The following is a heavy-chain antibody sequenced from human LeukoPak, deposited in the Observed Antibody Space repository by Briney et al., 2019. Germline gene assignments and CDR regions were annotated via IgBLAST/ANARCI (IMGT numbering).Heavy chain of an antibody. J-gene: IGHJ3*02. Sequence: GGSLRLSCAASGFTFSSYAMSWVRQAPGNGLEWVSAITGSGGSTYYADSVKGRFTISRDNSKNTLYLQMNSLRAEDTAVYYCAKIYYYYDSSASVHDAFDIWGQGTMVTVSS. CDR1: GFTFSSYA. V-gene: IGHV3-23*01. CDR3: AKIYYYYDSSASVHDAFDI. CDR2: ITGSGGST. D-gene: IGHD3-22*01.